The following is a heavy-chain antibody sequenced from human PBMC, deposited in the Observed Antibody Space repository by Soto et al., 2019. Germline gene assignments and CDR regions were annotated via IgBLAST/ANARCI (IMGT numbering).Heavy chain of an antibody. J-gene: IGHJ3*02. CDR1: GFTFSNAW. V-gene: IGHV3-15*01. Sequence: GGSLRLSCAASGFTFSNAWMSWVRQAPGKGLEWVGRIKSKTDGGTTDYAAPVKGRFTISRDDSKNTLYLQMNSLKTEDTAVYYCTTDMALGATNNAFDIWGQGTMVTVSS. D-gene: IGHD1-26*01. CDR3: TTDMALGATNNAFDI. CDR2: IKSKTDGGTT.